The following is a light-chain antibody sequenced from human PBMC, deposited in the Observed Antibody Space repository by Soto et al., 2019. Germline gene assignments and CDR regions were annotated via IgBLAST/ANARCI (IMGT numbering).Light chain of an antibody. CDR2: SNN. CDR1: SSNIGSNT. V-gene: IGLV1-44*01. CDR3: AAWDDSLNGYYV. J-gene: IGLJ1*01. Sequence: QSVLTQPPSASGTPGQRVTISCSGSSSNIGSNTVNWSQQFPGTAPKLLIYSNNQRPSGVPDRFSGSKSGTSASLAISGLQSEDEADYYCAAWDDSLNGYYVFGPGTKVTVL.